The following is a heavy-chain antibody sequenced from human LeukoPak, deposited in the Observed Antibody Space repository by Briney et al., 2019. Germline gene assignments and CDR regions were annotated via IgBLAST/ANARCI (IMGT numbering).Heavy chain of an antibody. CDR2: IIPILGIA. J-gene: IGHJ6*03. CDR3: ARDQTGDRYYYYYYMDV. CDR1: GGTFSSYT. D-gene: IGHD7-27*01. V-gene: IGHV1-69*04. Sequence: SVKVSCKASGGTFSSYTISWVRQAPGQGLEWMGRIIPILGIANYAQKFQGRVTITADKSTSTAYMELSSLRSEDTAVYYCARDQTGDRYYYYYYMDVWGKGTTVTVSS.